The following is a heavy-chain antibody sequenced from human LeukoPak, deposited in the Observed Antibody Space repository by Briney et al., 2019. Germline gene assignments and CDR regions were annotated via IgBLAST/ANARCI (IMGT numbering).Heavy chain of an antibody. CDR1: GYTFTSYG. CDR3: ARTPPGGLIDY. V-gene: IGHV1-18*01. CDR2: ISAYNGNT. Sequence: GASVKVSCKASGYTFTSYGISWVRQAPGQGLEWMGWISAYNGNTNYAQKFQGRVTITRDTSISTAYMELSSLTSEDTAVYYCARTPPGGLIDYWGQGTLVTVSS. J-gene: IGHJ4*02. D-gene: IGHD3-10*01.